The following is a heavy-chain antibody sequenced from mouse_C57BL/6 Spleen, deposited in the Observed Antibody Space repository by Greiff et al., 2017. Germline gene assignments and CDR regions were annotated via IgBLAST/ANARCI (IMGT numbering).Heavy chain of an antibody. Sequence: VQLQQSGAELVKPGASVKLSCKASGYTFTSYWMHWVKQRPGQGLEWIGMIHPNSGSTNYNEKFKSKATLTVDKSSSTAYMQLSSLTSEDSAVYYCARGHYERGLDYWGQGTTLTVSS. CDR1: GYTFTSYW. V-gene: IGHV1-64*01. CDR3: ARGHYERGLDY. J-gene: IGHJ2*01. D-gene: IGHD1-1*01. CDR2: IHPNSGST.